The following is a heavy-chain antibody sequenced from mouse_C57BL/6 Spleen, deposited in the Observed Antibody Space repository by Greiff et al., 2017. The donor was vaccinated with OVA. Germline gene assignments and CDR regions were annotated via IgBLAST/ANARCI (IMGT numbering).Heavy chain of an antibody. J-gene: IGHJ4*01. CDR2: IDPNSGGT. CDR3: ARDTTVVDHGAMDY. Sequence: QVQLQQPGAELVKPGASVKLSCKASGYTFTSYWMHWVKQRPGRGLEWIGRIDPNSGGTKYNEKFKSKATLTVDKPSSTAYMQLRSLTSEDSAVYYCARDTTVVDHGAMDYWGQGTSVTVSS. D-gene: IGHD1-1*01. V-gene: IGHV1-72*01. CDR1: GYTFTSYW.